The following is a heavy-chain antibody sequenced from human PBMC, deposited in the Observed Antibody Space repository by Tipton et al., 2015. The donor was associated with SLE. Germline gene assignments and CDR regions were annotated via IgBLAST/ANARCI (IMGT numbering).Heavy chain of an antibody. J-gene: IGHJ5*02. D-gene: IGHD3-22*01. CDR3: ARVPDSSRRRFDP. CDR2: VSYSGTT. CDR1: GGSISNYY. Sequence: TLSLTCSVSGGSISNYYWSWIRQPPGKGLEWIGYVSYSGTTDYNPSLKSRVSISVDTSKNQVSLKLNSVTAADTAVYYCARVPDSSRRRFDPWGQGTLVTVSS. V-gene: IGHV4-59*08.